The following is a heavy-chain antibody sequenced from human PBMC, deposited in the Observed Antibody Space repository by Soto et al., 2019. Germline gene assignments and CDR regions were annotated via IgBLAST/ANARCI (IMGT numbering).Heavy chain of an antibody. Sequence: SETLSLTCTVSGGSIDSGWYYWTWIRQHPGKGLEWIVYIFYSLTTSYNPSLKSRVSISGDTSKNQFSLTLRSVPAAASAVYSCARECHGELAYYFDFWGKGTPVTVPQ. J-gene: IGHJ4*01. CDR3: ARECHGELAYYFDF. CDR1: GGSIDSGWYY. CDR2: IFYSLTT. V-gene: IGHV4-31*03. D-gene: IGHD3-16*01.